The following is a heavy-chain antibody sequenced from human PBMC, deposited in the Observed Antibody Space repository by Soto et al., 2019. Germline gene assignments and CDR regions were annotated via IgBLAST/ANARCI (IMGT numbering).Heavy chain of an antibody. V-gene: IGHV4-30-2*01. CDR2: IYHSVST. J-gene: IGHJ4*02. CDR1: GGSISSGGYS. Sequence: SETLSLTCAVSGGSISSGGYSWSWIRQPPGKGLEWIGYIYHSVSTYYNPSLKSRVTISVDRSKNQFSLKLSSVTAADTAVYYCARGPDYWGQGTLVTVSS. CDR3: ARGPDY.